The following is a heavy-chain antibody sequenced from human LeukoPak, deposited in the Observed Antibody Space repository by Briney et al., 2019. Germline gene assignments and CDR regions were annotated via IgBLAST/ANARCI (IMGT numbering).Heavy chain of an antibody. D-gene: IGHD1-26*01. CDR3: AKDSGSYYFDY. V-gene: IGHV3-30*02. J-gene: IGHJ4*02. CDR1: GFTFSSYG. Sequence: GGSLRLSCAASGFTFSSYGMHWVRQAPGKGLEWVAFIRYDGSNKYYADSVKGRFTISRDNSKDTLYLQMNSLRAEDTAVYYCAKDSGSYYFDYWGQGTLVTVSS. CDR2: IRYDGSNK.